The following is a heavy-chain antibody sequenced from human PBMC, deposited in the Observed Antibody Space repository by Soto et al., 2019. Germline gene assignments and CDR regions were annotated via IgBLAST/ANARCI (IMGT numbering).Heavy chain of an antibody. CDR2: IFSSGTT. CDR1: GDSISSGKKN. CDR3: ARVPSPFDYYYAMDV. D-gene: IGHD3-16*01. Sequence: SETLSLTCTVSGDSISSGKKNWGWIRKPQGKGLEWIGYIFSSGTTYYNPPLKSRLTMSLDTSQNQFSLKLNSVTDADTAVYYCARVPSPFDYYYAMDVWGQGTTVTVSS. V-gene: IGHV4-30-4*01. J-gene: IGHJ6*02.